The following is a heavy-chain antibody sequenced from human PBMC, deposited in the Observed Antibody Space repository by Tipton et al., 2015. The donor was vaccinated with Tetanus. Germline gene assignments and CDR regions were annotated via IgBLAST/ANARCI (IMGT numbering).Heavy chain of an antibody. CDR2: IYYNGNT. J-gene: IGHJ5*02. Sequence: TLSLTCTVSNGSVSSSLYCWAWVRQSPGRGLEWIGTIYYNGNTSYNPSLKSRVTISVDTSKNQFSLKLTSVTAADTAVYYCARHPYASVNDWFDPWGQGTLVTVSS. CDR3: ARHPYASVNDWFDP. CDR1: NGSVSSSLYC. D-gene: IGHD3-16*01. V-gene: IGHV4-39*01.